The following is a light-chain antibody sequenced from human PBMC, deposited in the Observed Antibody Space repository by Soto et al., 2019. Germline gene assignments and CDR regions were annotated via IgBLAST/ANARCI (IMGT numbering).Light chain of an antibody. J-gene: IGLJ1*01. V-gene: IGLV2-23*01. Sequence: QSVLTQPASVSGSPGQSITISCTDTSRDVGSYNLVSWYQHHPGKAPKLLIYEGSKRPSGVSNRFSGSRSDNTASLTISGLQAEDEADYYCCSYAGTLNVFGTGTKLTVL. CDR2: EGS. CDR3: CSYAGTLNV. CDR1: SRDVGSYNL.